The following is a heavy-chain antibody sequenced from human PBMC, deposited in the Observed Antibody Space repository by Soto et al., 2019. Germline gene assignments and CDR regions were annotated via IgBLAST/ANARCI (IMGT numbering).Heavy chain of an antibody. J-gene: IGHJ4*02. Sequence: QVQLVESGGGVVQPGRSLRLSCAASVFTFSSYDMHWVPHSPRTRLEWVAHIWYDGSSKYYVDSVKGRYTISRDNSKNTLYLQLDILRAEDTAVYYCARGDYHDSSGYYNAKALDYWGQGTLVTVSS. CDR3: ARGDYHDSSGYYNAKALDY. CDR1: VFTFSSYD. V-gene: IGHV3-33*01. CDR2: IWYDGSSK. D-gene: IGHD3-22*01.